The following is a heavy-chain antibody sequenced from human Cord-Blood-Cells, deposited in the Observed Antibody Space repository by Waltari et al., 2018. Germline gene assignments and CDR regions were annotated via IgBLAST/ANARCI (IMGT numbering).Heavy chain of an antibody. CDR1: GGSFSGYY. Sequence: QVQLQQWGAGLLKPSETLSLTCAVYGGSFSGYYWSWTRQPPGKGLGWIGEINHSGITNYNPSLKGRVTISVDTSKNQFSLKLSSVTAADTAVYYCARSIVGATFDDYWGQGTLVTVSS. CDR3: ARSIVGATFDDY. J-gene: IGHJ4*02. V-gene: IGHV4-34*01. D-gene: IGHD1-26*01. CDR2: INHSGIT.